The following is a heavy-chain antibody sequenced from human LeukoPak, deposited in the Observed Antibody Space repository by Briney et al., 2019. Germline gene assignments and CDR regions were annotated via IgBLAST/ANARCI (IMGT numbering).Heavy chain of an antibody. CDR3: ARVNFDWYAQYYFDY. Sequence: GASVKVSCKASGYTFTGYYMHWVRQAPGQGLEWMGWINPNSGGTNYAQKFQGRVTMTRGTSISTAYMELSRLRSDDTAVYYCARVNFDWYAQYYFDYWGQGTLVTVSS. CDR1: GYTFTGYY. D-gene: IGHD3-9*01. J-gene: IGHJ4*02. V-gene: IGHV1-2*02. CDR2: INPNSGGT.